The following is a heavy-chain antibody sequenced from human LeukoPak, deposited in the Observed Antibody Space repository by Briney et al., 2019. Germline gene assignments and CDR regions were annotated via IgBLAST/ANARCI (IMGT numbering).Heavy chain of an antibody. J-gene: IGHJ4*02. D-gene: IGHD3-3*01. V-gene: IGHV4-59*01. CDR2: IYYSGST. CDR3: ASGKGFLEWLLFDY. Sequence: PSETLSLTCTVSGGSISSYYWSWIRQPPGKGLEWIGYIYYSGSTNYNPSLKSRVTISVDTSKNQFSLKLSSVTAADTAVHYCASGKGFLEWLLFDYWGQGTLVTVSS. CDR1: GGSISSYY.